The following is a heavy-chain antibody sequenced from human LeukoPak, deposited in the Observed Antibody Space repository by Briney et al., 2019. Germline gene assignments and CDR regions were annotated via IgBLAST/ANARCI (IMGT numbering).Heavy chain of an antibody. CDR2: ISSSSSYI. CDR3: ASSVVPVFNWFDP. V-gene: IGHV3-21*01. J-gene: IGHJ5*02. CDR1: GFTFSSYS. D-gene: IGHD2-15*01. Sequence: GGSLTLSCAASGFTFSSYSMSWVRQAPGKGLEWVSSISSSSSYIYYAHSVKGRFTISSDNAKHSQYLQMNSLRAEDTAVYYCASSVVPVFNWFDPWGQGTLVTASS.